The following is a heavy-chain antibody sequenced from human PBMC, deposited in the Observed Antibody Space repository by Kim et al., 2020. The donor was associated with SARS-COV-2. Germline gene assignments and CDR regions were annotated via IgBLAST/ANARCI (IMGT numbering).Heavy chain of an antibody. Sequence: SVKVSCKAPGDTFCSYTFNWLRQAPGQGLEWIGGIIPLFGTVKYAQKFQGRVTITADESTNTVYMGLSSLRSEDTALFYCARGDVVVESATPPDRWGQG. CDR3: ARGDVVVESATPPDR. CDR1: GDTFCSYT. J-gene: IGHJ5*02. CDR2: IIPLFGTV. D-gene: IGHD2-15*01. V-gene: IGHV1-69*13.